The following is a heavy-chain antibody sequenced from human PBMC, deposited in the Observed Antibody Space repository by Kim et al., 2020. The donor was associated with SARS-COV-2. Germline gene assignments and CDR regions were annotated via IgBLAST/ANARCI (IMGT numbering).Heavy chain of an antibody. Sequence: GGSLRLSCAASGFTFSSYWMSWVRQAPGKGLEWVANIKQDGSEKYYVDSVKGRFTISRDNAKNSLYLQMNSLRAEDTAVYYCARRIVLSRLGDAFDIWGQGTMVTVSS. D-gene: IGHD1-26*01. CDR2: IKQDGSEK. V-gene: IGHV3-7*03. CDR1: GFTFSSYW. J-gene: IGHJ3*02. CDR3: ARRIVLSRLGDAFDI.